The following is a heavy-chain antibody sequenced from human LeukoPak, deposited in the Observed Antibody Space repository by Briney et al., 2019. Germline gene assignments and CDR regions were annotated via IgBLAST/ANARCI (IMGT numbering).Heavy chain of an antibody. CDR1: GYTFTGYY. CDR3: ARVSVGSGWYLAASPRRFDP. Sequence: GASVKVSCKASGYTFTGYYMHWVRQAPGQGLEWMGWINPNSGGTNYAQKFQGRVTMTRDTSISTAYMELSRLRSDDTAVYYCARVSVGSGWYLAASPRRFDPWGQGTLVTVSS. D-gene: IGHD6-19*01. CDR2: INPNSGGT. J-gene: IGHJ5*02. V-gene: IGHV1-2*02.